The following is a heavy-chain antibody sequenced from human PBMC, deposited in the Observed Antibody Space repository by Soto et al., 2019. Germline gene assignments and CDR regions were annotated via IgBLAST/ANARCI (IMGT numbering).Heavy chain of an antibody. CDR2: IKSKTDGGAT. V-gene: IGHV3-15*07. CDR1: GFTFSNLW. J-gene: IGHJ4*02. Sequence: EVQLVESGGGLVKPGGSLRLSCAASGFTFSNLWMNWVRQAPGKGLEWVGRIKSKTDGGATDYAAPVEGRFTISRDDSKNTLYLKTNRLTTDDTAVYYCTTSATDVDYWGQGTLVTISS. CDR3: TTSATDVDY.